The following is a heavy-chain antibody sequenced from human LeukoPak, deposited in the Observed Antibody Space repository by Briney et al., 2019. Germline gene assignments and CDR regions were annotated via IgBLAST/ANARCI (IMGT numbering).Heavy chain of an antibody. V-gene: IGHV4-31*03. D-gene: IGHD5-24*01. CDR1: GGSISSGGYY. CDR2: IYYSGST. CDR3: ARAGRRWLQFGDYYGMDV. Sequence: PSETLSLTCTVSGGSISSGGYYWSWIRQHPGKGLEWIGYIYYSGSTYYNPSLKSRVTISVDTSKNQFSLKLSSVTAADTAVYYRARAGRRWLQFGDYYGMDVWGQGTTVTVSS. J-gene: IGHJ6*02.